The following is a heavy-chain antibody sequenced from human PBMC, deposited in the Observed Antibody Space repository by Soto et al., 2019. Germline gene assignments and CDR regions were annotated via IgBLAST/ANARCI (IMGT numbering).Heavy chain of an antibody. J-gene: IGHJ4*02. CDR1: GFTFSSYA. CDR3: AKGYPSGKNFDY. D-gene: IGHD6-19*01. V-gene: IGHV3-23*01. Sequence: GGSLRLSCAASGFTFSSYAMSWVRQAPGKGLEWVSAISSSGGGTYYADSAKGRFTISRDNSKNTLYLQMNSLRAEDTAVYYCAKGYPSGKNFDYWGQGTLVTVSS. CDR2: ISSSGGGT.